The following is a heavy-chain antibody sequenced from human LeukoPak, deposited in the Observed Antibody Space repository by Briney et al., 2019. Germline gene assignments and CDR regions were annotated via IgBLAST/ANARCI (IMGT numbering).Heavy chain of an antibody. V-gene: IGHV4-39*07. D-gene: IGHD3-3*01. CDR2: IYYSGST. CDR3: ARGNRFLEWLPLFDY. Sequence: PSETLSLTCTVSGGSISSSSYYWGWIRQPPGKGLEWIGSIYYSGSTYYNPSLKSRVTISVDTSKNQFSLKLSSVTAADTAVYYCARGNRFLEWLPLFDYWGQGTLATVSS. J-gene: IGHJ4*02. CDR1: GGSISSSSYY.